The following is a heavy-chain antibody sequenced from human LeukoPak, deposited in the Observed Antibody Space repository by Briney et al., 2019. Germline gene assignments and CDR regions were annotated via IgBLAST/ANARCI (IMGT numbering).Heavy chain of an antibody. D-gene: IGHD6-13*01. CDR1: GGSISSSSYY. Sequence: SETLSLTCTVSGGSISSSSYYWGWIRQPPGKGLEWIGSIYYSGSTYYNPSLKSRVTISVDTSKNQFSLKLSSVTAADTAVYYCARGGIAAAGLNWFDPWGQGTLVTVSS. CDR2: IYYSGST. V-gene: IGHV4-39*07. CDR3: ARGGIAAAGLNWFDP. J-gene: IGHJ5*02.